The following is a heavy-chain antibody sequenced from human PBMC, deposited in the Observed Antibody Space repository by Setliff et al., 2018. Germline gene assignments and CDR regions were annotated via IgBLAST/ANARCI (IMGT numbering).Heavy chain of an antibody. V-gene: IGHV3-7*01. Sequence: PGGSLRLSCAVSEFAFSSSWMTWVRQAPGKGLEWVANINEDGTDRKYVDSVKGRFTISRDNAKNSLDLQMTSLRAEDAAVYYCVTDWSGPDNTFGYWGQGTLVTVSS. J-gene: IGHJ4*02. CDR2: INEDGTDR. CDR1: EFAFSSSW. D-gene: IGHD1-1*01. CDR3: VTDWSGPDNTFGY.